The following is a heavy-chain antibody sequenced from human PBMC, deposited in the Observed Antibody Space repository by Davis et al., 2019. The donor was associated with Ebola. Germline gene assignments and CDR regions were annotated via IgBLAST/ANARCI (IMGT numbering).Heavy chain of an antibody. CDR3: AKDNGALPYSSPFDY. J-gene: IGHJ4*02. Sequence: SLRLSCAASGFTFDNYAMHWVRQAPGKGLEWVSGISWNSGSTGYADSVKGRFTISRDNAQNSLYLQMNSLRAEDTALYYCAKDNGALPYSSPFDYWGQGTLVTVSS. CDR1: GFTFDNYA. D-gene: IGHD6-13*01. CDR2: ISWNSGST. V-gene: IGHV3-9*01.